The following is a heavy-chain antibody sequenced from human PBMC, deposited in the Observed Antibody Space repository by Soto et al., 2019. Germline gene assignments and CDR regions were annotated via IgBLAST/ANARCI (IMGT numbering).Heavy chain of an antibody. CDR1: GYTFTSYG. CDR2: ISAYNGNT. V-gene: IGHV1-18*01. J-gene: IGHJ3*02. CDR3: ARVRYYDSSGYRGAFDI. Sequence: ASGKVSCKAYGYTFTSYGISWVRQAPGPGLEWMGWISAYNGNTNYAQKLQGRVTMTTDTSTSTAYMELRSLRSDDTAVYYCARVRYYDSSGYRGAFDIWGQGTMVTVSS. D-gene: IGHD3-22*01.